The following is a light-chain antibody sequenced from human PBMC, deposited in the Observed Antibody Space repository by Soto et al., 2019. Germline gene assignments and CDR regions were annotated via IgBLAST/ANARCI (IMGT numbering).Light chain of an antibody. CDR2: NTN. CDR1: TGAVTSGYY. Sequence: AVVTQEPSLTVSPGGTVTLTCASSTGAVTSGYYPSWFQQKPGQAPRALIFNTNNKHSWTPARFSGSLLGGKAALTLSGVQPEDEAEYFCLLYYGGAQLRVFGGGTKLTVL. J-gene: IGLJ3*02. V-gene: IGLV7-43*01. CDR3: LLYYGGAQLRV.